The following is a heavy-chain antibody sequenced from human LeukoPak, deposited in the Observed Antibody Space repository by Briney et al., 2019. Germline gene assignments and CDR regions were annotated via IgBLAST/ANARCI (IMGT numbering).Heavy chain of an antibody. D-gene: IGHD3-16*01. J-gene: IGHJ4*02. CDR2: IWYDGSNK. CDR1: GFIFSTYG. Sequence: PGGSLRLSCAASGFIFSTYGMHWVRQAPGKGLEWVAIIWYDGSNKYYADSVKGRFTISRDNSKNTLYLQMNSLRAEDTAVYFCARDGTLPLFDYWGQGTLVTVSS. CDR3: ARDGTLPLFDY. V-gene: IGHV3-33*01.